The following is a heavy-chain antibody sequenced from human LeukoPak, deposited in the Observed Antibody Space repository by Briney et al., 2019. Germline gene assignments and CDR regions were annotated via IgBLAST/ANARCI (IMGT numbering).Heavy chain of an antibody. CDR2: ISWNSGSI. CDR1: GFTFDDYA. J-gene: IGHJ4*02. CDR3: AKDRHYDSSGPIDY. Sequence: PGGSLRLSCAASGFTFDDYAMHWVRQAPGKGLEWVSGISWNSGSIGYADSVKGRFTISRDNAKNSLYLQMNSLRAEGTALYYCAKDRHYDSSGPIDYWGQGTLVTVSS. V-gene: IGHV3-9*01. D-gene: IGHD3-22*01.